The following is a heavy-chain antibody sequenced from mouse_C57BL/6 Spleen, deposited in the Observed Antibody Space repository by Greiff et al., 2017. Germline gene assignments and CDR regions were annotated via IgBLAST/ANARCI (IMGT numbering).Heavy chain of an antibody. V-gene: IGHV2-2*01. CDR1: GFSLTSYG. J-gene: IGHJ3*01. Sequence: QVQLKESGPGLVQPSQSLSITCTVSGFSLTSYGVHWVRQSPGKGLEWLGVIWSGGSTDYNAAFISRLSISKDNSKSQVFFKMNSLQDDDTAIYYCARSGYDYDAEFAYWGQGTLVTVSA. CDR2: IWSGGST. CDR3: ARSGYDYDAEFAY. D-gene: IGHD2-4*01.